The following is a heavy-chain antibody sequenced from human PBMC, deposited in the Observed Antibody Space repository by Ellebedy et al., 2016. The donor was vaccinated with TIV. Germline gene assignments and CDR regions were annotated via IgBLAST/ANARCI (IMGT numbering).Heavy chain of an antibody. V-gene: IGHV4-59*01. D-gene: IGHD3-3*01. CDR2: IFYNGGT. J-gene: IGHJ3*02. Sequence: MPSDTLSLTCTVSGASISRDSWSWIRQPPGNGLQWLGYIFYNGGTIYNPSLRSRVTISIDKSQKQVSLTLTSVTAADTAVYFCAKSSISVFGVTDAFDIWGQGTVVTVSS. CDR3: AKSSISVFGVTDAFDI. CDR1: GASISRDS.